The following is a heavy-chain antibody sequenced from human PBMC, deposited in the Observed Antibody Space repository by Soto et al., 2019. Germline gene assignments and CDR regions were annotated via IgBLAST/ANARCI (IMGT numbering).Heavy chain of an antibody. CDR1: GGSITSTNW. Sequence: QVQLQESGPGLVKPSETLSLTCAVSGGSITSTNWWVWVRQPPGKGLEWIGEIYHSGSTNYNPSLKSRVSLSVDKAKNQFSWKLTSVTAADTAVYYCARDRGIAAAGVWGQGTLVTVSS. CDR2: IYHSGST. D-gene: IGHD6-13*01. J-gene: IGHJ4*02. V-gene: IGHV4-4*02. CDR3: ARDRGIAAAGV.